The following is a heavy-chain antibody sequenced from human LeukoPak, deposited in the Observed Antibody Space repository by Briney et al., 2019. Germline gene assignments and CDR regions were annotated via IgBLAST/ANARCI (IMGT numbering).Heavy chain of an antibody. D-gene: IGHD6-19*01. CDR3: AGSIAVAGAFDY. V-gene: IGHV1-18*01. Sequence: GASVTVSCKASGYTFTSYGISWVRQAPGQGLEWMGWISAYNGNTNYAQKLQGRVTMTTDTSTSTAYMELRSLRSDDTAVYYCAGSIAVAGAFDYWGQGTLVTVSS. J-gene: IGHJ4*02. CDR2: ISAYNGNT. CDR1: GYTFTSYG.